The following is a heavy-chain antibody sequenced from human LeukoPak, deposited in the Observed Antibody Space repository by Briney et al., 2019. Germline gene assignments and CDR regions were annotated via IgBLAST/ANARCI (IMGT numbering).Heavy chain of an antibody. D-gene: IGHD4-17*01. V-gene: IGHV3-23*01. CDR3: AKGTYSDHPHYMDV. Sequence: GGSLRLSCAACGFTVSNYAMSWVRRAPGKGLEWVSAISASGGRTEYTDSGKGRFTISRGSSKNTLHLQMNSLRVEDTAVYYCAKGTYSDHPHYMDVWGKGTTVTVSS. CDR2: ISASGGRT. J-gene: IGHJ6*03. CDR1: GFTVSNYA.